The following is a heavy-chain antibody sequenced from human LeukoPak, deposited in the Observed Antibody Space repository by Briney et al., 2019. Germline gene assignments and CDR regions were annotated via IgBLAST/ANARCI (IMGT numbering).Heavy chain of an antibody. CDR3: ARDHNMITFGGVIGAFDI. Sequence: SETLSLTCAVSGGSISSSNWWSWVRQPPGKGLEWIGEIYHSGSTNYNPSLKSRVTISVDKSKNQFSLKLSSVTAADTAVYYCARDHNMITFGGVIGAFDIWGQGTMVTVSS. CDR2: IYHSGST. J-gene: IGHJ3*02. CDR1: GGSISSSNW. V-gene: IGHV4-4*02. D-gene: IGHD3-16*01.